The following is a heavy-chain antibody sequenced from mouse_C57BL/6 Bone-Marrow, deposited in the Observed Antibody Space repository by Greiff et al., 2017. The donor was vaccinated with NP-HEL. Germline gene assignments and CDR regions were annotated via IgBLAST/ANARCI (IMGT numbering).Heavy chain of an antibody. Sequence: EVKLVESGGGLVKPGGSLKLSCAASGFTFSDYGMHWVRQAPEKGLEWVAYISSGSSTIYYADTVKGRFTISRDNAKNTLFLQMTSLRSEDTAVYSCARIWQLPLDYWGRGTTLTVSS. J-gene: IGHJ2*01. V-gene: IGHV5-17*01. CDR2: ISSGSSTI. CDR1: GFTFSDYG. CDR3: ARIWQLPLDY. D-gene: IGHD2-1*01.